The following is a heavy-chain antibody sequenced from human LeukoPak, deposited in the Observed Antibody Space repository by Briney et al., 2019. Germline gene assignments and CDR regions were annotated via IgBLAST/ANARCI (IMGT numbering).Heavy chain of an antibody. D-gene: IGHD4-17*01. CDR1: GFAFSSYA. Sequence: GGSLRLSCAASGFAFSSYAMSWVRQAPGKGREWVSYISGSSTYTHYADSVKGRYTISRDNAKNSLYLQMNSLRAEDTAVYYCARDFVYGDSLEYFQDWGQGTLVTVSS. CDR2: ISGSSTYT. V-gene: IGHV3-21*05. CDR3: ARDFVYGDSLEYFQD. J-gene: IGHJ1*01.